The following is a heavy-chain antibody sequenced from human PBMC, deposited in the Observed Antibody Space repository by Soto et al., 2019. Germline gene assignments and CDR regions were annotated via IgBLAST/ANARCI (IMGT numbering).Heavy chain of an antibody. J-gene: IGHJ6*02. CDR2: ISYDGSNK. CDR1: GFTFSSYA. Sequence: GGSLRLSCAASGFTFSSYAMHWVRQAPGKGLEWVAVISYDGSNKYYADSVKGRFTISRDNSKNTLYLQMNSLRAEDTAVYYCARDRGIAAAGLVYYYYGMDVWGQGTTVTVSS. D-gene: IGHD6-13*01. CDR3: ARDRGIAAAGLVYYYYGMDV. V-gene: IGHV3-30-3*01.